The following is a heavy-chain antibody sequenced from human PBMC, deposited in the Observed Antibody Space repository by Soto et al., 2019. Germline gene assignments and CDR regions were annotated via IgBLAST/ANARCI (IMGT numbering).Heavy chain of an antibody. CDR1: GFTCIIYC. J-gene: IGHJ6*02. V-gene: IGHV3-33*01. Sequence: SLSVSCVVPGFTCIIYCMHWVRQAPGKGLEWVAVIWYDGSNKYYADSVKGRFTISRDNSKNTLYLQMNSLRAEDTAVYYCARDSSSSWVYYYGMDVWGQGTTVTVSS. D-gene: IGHD6-6*01. CDR2: IWYDGSNK. CDR3: ARDSSSSWVYYYGMDV.